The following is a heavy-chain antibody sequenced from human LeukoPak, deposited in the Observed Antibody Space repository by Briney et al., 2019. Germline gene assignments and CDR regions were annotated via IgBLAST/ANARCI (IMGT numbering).Heavy chain of an antibody. V-gene: IGHV4-39*07. CDR3: ARLIGGGYSGYDLHFDY. D-gene: IGHD5-12*01. J-gene: IGHJ4*02. CDR2: IYYSGST. Sequence: SETLSLTCTVSGGSISSSSYYWGWIRQPPGKGLEWIGSIYYSGSTNYNPSLKSRVTISVDTSKNQFSLKLSSVTAADTAVYYCARLIGGGYSGYDLHFDYWGQGTLVTVSS. CDR1: GGSISSSSYY.